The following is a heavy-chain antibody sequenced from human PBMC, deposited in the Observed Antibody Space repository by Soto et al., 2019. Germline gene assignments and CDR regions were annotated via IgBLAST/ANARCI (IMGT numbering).Heavy chain of an antibody. D-gene: IGHD3-10*01. J-gene: IGHJ4*02. CDR1: GDTFNFYS. Sequence: QVQLVQSGAEVKRPGSSVKVSCKASGDTFNFYSINWVRQAPGLGLEWMGRVNPIVSMSNYAQRFQGRVTMPGDKSTSTAYMELSGLRSEDTAIYYCATIYGSGYRAFDYWGQGALVTVSS. CDR2: VNPIVSMS. V-gene: IGHV1-69*04. CDR3: ATIYGSGYRAFDY.